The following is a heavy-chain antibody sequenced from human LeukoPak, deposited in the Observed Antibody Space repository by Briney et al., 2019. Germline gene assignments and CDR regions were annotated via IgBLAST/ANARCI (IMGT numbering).Heavy chain of an antibody. CDR2: IYYSGST. D-gene: IGHD4-17*01. CDR1: GGSISSYY. Sequence: PSETLSLTCTVSGGSISSYYWSWIRQPPGKGLEWIGYIYYSGSTNYNPSLKSRVTISVDTSKNQFSLKLSSVTAADTAVYYCVRATVTIADGFDYWGQGTLVTVSS. CDR3: VRATVTIADGFDY. J-gene: IGHJ4*02. V-gene: IGHV4-59*08.